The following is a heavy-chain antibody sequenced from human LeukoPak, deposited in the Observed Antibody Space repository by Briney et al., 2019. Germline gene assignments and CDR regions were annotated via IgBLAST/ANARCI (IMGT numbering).Heavy chain of an antibody. V-gene: IGHV1-69*04. J-gene: IGHJ3*02. D-gene: IGHD3-22*01. CDR2: IIPILNVA. Sequence: PAASVKVSCKASGGSFNSYVITWVRQAPGQGLEWMGRIIPILNVASFAQKFQGRVTITADKSTNTAHMELSSLRSEDTAVYYCTREGVYSPDGSGYHRDAFDIWGQGTVVTVSS. CDR1: GGSFNSYV. CDR3: TREGVYSPDGSGYHRDAFDI.